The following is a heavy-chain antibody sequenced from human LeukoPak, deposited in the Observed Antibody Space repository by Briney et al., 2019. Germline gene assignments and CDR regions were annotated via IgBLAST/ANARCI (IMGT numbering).Heavy chain of an antibody. D-gene: IGHD3-22*01. CDR3: AKGPIYYDSSGSYFDY. V-gene: IGHV3-9*03. CDR2: ISWNSGSI. Sequence: PGGSLRLSCAASGFTFDDYAMHWVRQAPGKGLEWVSGISWNSGSIGYADSVKGRFTISRDNAKNSLYLQMNSLRAEDMALYYCAKGPIYYDSSGSYFDYWGLGTLVTVSS. J-gene: IGHJ4*02. CDR1: GFTFDDYA.